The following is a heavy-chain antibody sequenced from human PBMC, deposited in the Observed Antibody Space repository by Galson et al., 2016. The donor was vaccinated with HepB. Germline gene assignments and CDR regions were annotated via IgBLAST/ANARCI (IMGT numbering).Heavy chain of an antibody. CDR1: GFTFGYYA. CDR2: ISYDGDDK. V-gene: IGHV3-30*14. CDR3: VRGRGGVTPYFFDY. D-gene: IGHD3-3*01. J-gene: IGHJ4*02. Sequence: SLRLSCATSGFTFGYYAMHWVRQAPGKGLEWVTMISYDGDDKYYANSVKGRFTISRDNSKNTLYLQLSGLRPEDTAVYYCVRGRGGVTPYFFDYWGQGALVTVSS.